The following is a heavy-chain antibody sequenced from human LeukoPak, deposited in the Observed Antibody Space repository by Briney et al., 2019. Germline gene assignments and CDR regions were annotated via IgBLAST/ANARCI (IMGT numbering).Heavy chain of an antibody. CDR2: INPSGGST. V-gene: IGHV1-46*01. CDR3: AKDKVGAAACDY. J-gene: IGHJ4*02. D-gene: IGHD1-26*01. CDR1: GYTFTSYY. Sequence: ASVRVSCKASGYTFTSYYMHWVRQAPGQGLEWMGIINPSGGSTSYAQKFQGRVTMTRDTSTSTVYMELSSLRSEDTAVYYCAKDKVGAAACDYWGQGTLVTVSS.